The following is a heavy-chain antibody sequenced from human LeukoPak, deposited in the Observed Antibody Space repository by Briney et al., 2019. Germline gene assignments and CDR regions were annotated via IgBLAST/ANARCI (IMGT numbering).Heavy chain of an antibody. D-gene: IGHD3-22*01. J-gene: IGHJ4*02. Sequence: GASVKVSCKVSGYTLTELSMHWVRQAPGKGLEWMGGFDPEDGETIYAQKFQGRVTMTEDTSTDTAYMELSSLRSEDTAVYYCATTPPYYYDSSGYYSFDYWGQGTLVTVSS. CDR1: GYTLTELS. V-gene: IGHV1-24*01. CDR3: ATTPPYYYDSSGYYSFDY. CDR2: FDPEDGET.